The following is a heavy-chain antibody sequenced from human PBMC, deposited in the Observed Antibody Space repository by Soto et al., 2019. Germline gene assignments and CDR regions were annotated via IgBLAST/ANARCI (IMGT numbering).Heavy chain of an antibody. D-gene: IGHD2-15*01. CDR3: APHVSCSGGSCQYDAFAI. J-gene: IGHJ3*02. Sequence: EVQVLESGGGLVQPGGSLRLSCEGSGFTVSSHAMTWIRQAPGKGPEWGSTITADGGTYYADSVKGRFAMSRDTSENTLYLRMNSLGAEDTAAYYCAPHVSCSGGSCQYDAFAIRGQGTMVTVSS. V-gene: IGHV3-23*01. CDR1: GFTVSSHA. CDR2: ITADGGT.